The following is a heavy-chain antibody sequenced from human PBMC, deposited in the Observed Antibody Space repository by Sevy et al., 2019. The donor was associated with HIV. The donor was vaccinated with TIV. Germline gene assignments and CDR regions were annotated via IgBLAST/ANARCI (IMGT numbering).Heavy chain of an antibody. V-gene: IGHV1-46*01. CDR2: INPSSGST. CDR1: GYTFTSYY. CDR3: ARDSDNYDILTGYYPFDY. Sequence: ASVKVSCKASGYTFTSYYMHWVRQAPGQGLEWMGIINPSSGSTSDAQKFQGRVTMTRDTSTSTVYMQLSSLRSEDMAVYYCARDSDNYDILTGYYPFDYWGQGTLVTVSS. D-gene: IGHD3-9*01. J-gene: IGHJ4*02.